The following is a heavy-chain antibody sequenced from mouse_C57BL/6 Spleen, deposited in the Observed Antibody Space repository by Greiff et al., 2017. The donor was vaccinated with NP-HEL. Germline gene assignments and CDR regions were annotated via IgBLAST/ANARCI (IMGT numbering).Heavy chain of an antibody. D-gene: IGHD2-1*01. Sequence: QVQLQQPGAELVKPGASVKLSCKASGYTFTSYWMHWVKQRPGQGLEWIGMIHPNSGSTNYNEKFKSKATLTVDKSSSTAYMQLSSLTSEDSAVYYCARNYGNYGGYAMDYWGQGPSVTVSS. CDR3: ARNYGNYGGYAMDY. CDR2: IHPNSGST. J-gene: IGHJ4*01. V-gene: IGHV1-64*01. CDR1: GYTFTSYW.